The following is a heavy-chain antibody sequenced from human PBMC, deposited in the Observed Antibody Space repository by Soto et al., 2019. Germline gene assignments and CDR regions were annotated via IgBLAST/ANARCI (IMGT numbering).Heavy chain of an antibody. CDR1: GGSFSGYY. CDR3: ARPVTLVRGVIFYGMDV. V-gene: IGHV4-34*01. J-gene: IGHJ6*02. Sequence: SETLSLTCAVYGGSFSGYYWSWIRQPPGKGLEWIGEINHSGSTNYNPSLKSRVTISVDTSKNQFSLKLSSVTAADTAVYYCARPVTLVRGVIFYGMDVWGQGTTVT. CDR2: INHSGST. D-gene: IGHD3-10*01.